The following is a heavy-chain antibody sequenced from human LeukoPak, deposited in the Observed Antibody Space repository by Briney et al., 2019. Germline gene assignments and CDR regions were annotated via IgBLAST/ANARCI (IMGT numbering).Heavy chain of an antibody. CDR3: ARGSSGWSYYFDY. J-gene: IGHJ4*02. CDR2: IYYSGST. CDR1: GGSISSSSYS. Sequence: SETLSLTCTVSGGSISSSSYSWGWIRQPPGKGLEWIGSIYYSGSTYYNPSLKSRVTISVDTSKNQFSLNLSSVTAADTAVYYCARGSSGWSYYFDYWGQGTLVTVSS. V-gene: IGHV4-39*01. D-gene: IGHD6-19*01.